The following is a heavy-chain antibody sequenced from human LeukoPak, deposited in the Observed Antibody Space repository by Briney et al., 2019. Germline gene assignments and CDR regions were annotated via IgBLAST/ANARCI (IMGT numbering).Heavy chain of an antibody. D-gene: IGHD1-26*01. CDR2: IFYDGSNK. J-gene: IGHJ4*02. CDR3: ARDKVVGATYFDY. CDR1: GFTFSSYG. Sequence: GRSLRLSCAASGFTFSSYGMHWVRQAPGKGLEWVAVIFYDGSNKYYADSVKGRFTISRDNSKNTLYLQMNSLRVEDTAVYYCARDKVVGATYFDYWGQGILVTVSS. V-gene: IGHV3-33*01.